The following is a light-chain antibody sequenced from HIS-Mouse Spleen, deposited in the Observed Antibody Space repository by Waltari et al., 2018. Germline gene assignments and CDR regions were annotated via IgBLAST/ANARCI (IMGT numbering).Light chain of an antibody. Sequence: QSVLTQPPSASGTPGQRVTIPCSGSSSNIGSNYVYWFQQLPGTAPKLPIYRNNQRPSGVPDRFSGSKSGTSASLAISGLRSEDEADYYCAAWDDSLSGPWVFGGGTKLTVL. CDR1: SSNIGSNY. V-gene: IGLV1-47*01. CDR3: AAWDDSLSGPWV. J-gene: IGLJ3*02. CDR2: RNN.